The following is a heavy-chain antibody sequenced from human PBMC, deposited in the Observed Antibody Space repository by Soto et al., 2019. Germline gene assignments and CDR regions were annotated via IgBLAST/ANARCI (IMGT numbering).Heavy chain of an antibody. D-gene: IGHD3-10*01. CDR2: VHDSWGS. V-gene: IGHV4-59*08. J-gene: IGHJ6*04. Sequence: SLTLSDTRSVADGSSRSYYWSCIRKNPGKGLEWIGYVHDSWGSHYNPSLKSRVAISLDTSKSQFSLKLTSVTATDTAVFYCVQQGFGELHGLLAFRANGTTVPVSS. CDR3: VQQGFGELHGLLAF. CDR1: DGSSRSYY.